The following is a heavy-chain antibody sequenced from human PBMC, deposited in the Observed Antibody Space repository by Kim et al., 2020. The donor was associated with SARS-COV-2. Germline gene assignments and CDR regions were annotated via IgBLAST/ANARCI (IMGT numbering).Heavy chain of an antibody. V-gene: IGHV3-23*01. Sequence: GGSLRLSCAASGFTFSSYAMSWVRQAPGKGLEWVSAISGSGGSTYYADSVKGRFTISRDNSKNTLYLQMNSLRAEDMAVYYCAKDPRGPYYYYGMDVWGQGTTVTASS. CDR2: ISGSGGST. J-gene: IGHJ6*02. D-gene: IGHD5-12*01. CDR3: AKDPRGPYYYYGMDV. CDR1: GFTFSSYA.